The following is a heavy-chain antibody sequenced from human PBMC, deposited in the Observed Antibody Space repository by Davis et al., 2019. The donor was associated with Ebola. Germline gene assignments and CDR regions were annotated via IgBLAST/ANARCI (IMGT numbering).Heavy chain of an antibody. Sequence: SVKVSCKASGGTFSSYAISWVRQAPGQGLEWMGGIIPIFGTANYAQKFQGRVTITADESTSTAYMELSRLRSEDTAVYYCARGTPTTQETLDSWGQGTLVTVSS. D-gene: IGHD1-1*01. V-gene: IGHV1-69*13. CDR3: ARGTPTTQETLDS. J-gene: IGHJ4*02. CDR2: IIPIFGTA. CDR1: GGTFSSYA.